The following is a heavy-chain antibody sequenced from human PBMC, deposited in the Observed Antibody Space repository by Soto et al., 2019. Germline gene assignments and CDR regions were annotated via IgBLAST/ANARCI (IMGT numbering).Heavy chain of an antibody. V-gene: IGHV3-30-3*01. CDR2: ISYDGSNK. D-gene: IGHD3-9*01. CDR1: GFTFSSYA. CDR3: ARTAHYDILTGYCNHYGMDV. Sequence: QVQLVESGGGVVQPGRSLRLSCAASGFTFSSYAMHWVRQAPGKGLEWVAVISYDGSNKYYADSVKGRFTISRDNSKNTLYLQMNSLRAEDTAVYYCARTAHYDILTGYCNHYGMDVWGQGTTVTVSS. J-gene: IGHJ6*02.